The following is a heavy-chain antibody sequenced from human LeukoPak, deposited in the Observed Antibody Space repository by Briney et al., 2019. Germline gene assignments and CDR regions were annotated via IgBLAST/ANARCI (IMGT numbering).Heavy chain of an antibody. D-gene: IGHD3-16*01. CDR1: GFTFSSYS. CDR2: ISSSSSYI. J-gene: IGHJ4*01. Sequence: GGSLRLSCAASGFTFSSYSMNWVRQAPGKGLEWVSSISSSSSYIYYADSVKGRFTVSRDNSRNTLYLQLNSLRAEDTAVYYCARGGSTYDYVWGSFWADYWGHGTLVTVSS. V-gene: IGHV3-21*01. CDR3: ARGGSTYDYVWGSFWADY.